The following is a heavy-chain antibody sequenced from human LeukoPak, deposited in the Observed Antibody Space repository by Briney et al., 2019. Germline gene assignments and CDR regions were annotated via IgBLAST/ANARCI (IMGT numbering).Heavy chain of an antibody. Sequence: GASVKVSCKASGFTFTSSAVQWLRQARGQRLEWIGWIVVGSGNTNYAQKFQERVTITRDMSTSTAYMELSSLRSEDTAVYYCAAVPVVRGVTPPFDYWGQGTLVTVSS. CDR3: AAVPVVRGVTPPFDY. J-gene: IGHJ4*02. CDR2: IVVGSGNT. D-gene: IGHD3-10*01. CDR1: GFTFTSSA. V-gene: IGHV1-58*01.